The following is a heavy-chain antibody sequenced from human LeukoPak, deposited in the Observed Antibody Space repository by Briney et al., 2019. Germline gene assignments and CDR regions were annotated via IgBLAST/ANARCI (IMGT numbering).Heavy chain of an antibody. CDR2: FSGSDENT. D-gene: IGHD6-19*01. CDR1: RFTFSNSV. CDR3: AKDRSGWYRYWYFDL. V-gene: IGHV3-23*01. Sequence: PGGSLRLSCAASRFTFSNSVVSWVRQAPGKGPEWVSSFSGSDENTHHADSVKGRFTISRDNSKNTLYLQMNSLRAEDTAVYYCAKDRSGWYRYWYFDLWGRGTLVTVSS. J-gene: IGHJ2*01.